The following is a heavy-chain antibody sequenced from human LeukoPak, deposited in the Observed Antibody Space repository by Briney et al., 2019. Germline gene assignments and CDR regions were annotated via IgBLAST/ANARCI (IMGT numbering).Heavy chain of an antibody. J-gene: IGHJ4*02. V-gene: IGHV3-30-3*02. Sequence: SGGSLRLSCAASGFTFSSYAMHWVRQAPGKGLEWVAVISYDGSNKYYADSVKGRFTISRDNSKNTLYLQMNSLRDEDTAVYYCAKSAYYDILTGYYPFEYWGQGTLVTVSS. CDR1: GFTFSSYA. CDR2: ISYDGSNK. D-gene: IGHD3-9*01. CDR3: AKSAYYDILTGYYPFEY.